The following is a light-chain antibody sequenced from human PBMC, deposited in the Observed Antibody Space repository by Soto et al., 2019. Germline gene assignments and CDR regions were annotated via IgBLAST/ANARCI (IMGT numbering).Light chain of an antibody. CDR2: GAS. V-gene: IGKV3-15*01. Sequence: DIVMTQSPATLSVSPGESATLSCRASHSVGSSLAWYQQRPGQAPRLLIYGASTRATGIRARFSGSGSGTEFTLPISSLQSEDFAVYYCQQYNQWPPGTYGQGTKVEIK. CDR3: QQYNQWPPGT. J-gene: IGKJ1*01. CDR1: HSVGSS.